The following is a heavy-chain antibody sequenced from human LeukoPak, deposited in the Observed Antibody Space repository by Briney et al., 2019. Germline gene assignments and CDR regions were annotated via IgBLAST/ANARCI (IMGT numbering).Heavy chain of an antibody. CDR1: GYTFTGYY. CDR3: TRETSSRYFDY. Sequence: ASVKVSCKASGYTFTGYYMHWVRQAPGQGLEWMGWINPNSGGTNYAQKFQGRVTMTRDTSISTAYMELSRLRSEDTAVYYCTRETSSRYFDYWGQGTLVTVSP. V-gene: IGHV1-2*02. J-gene: IGHJ4*02. CDR2: INPNSGGT.